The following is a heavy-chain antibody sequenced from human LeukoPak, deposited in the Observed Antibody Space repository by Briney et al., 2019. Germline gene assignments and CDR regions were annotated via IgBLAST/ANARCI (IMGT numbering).Heavy chain of an antibody. CDR1: GFTFVTYA. V-gene: IGHV3-30*02. CDR2: IRYDGSNK. Sequence: PGGSLRLSCAASGFTFVTYAMTWVRQAPGKGLEWVAFIRYDGSNKYYADSVKGRFTISRDNSKNTLYLQMNSLRAEDTAVYYCAKGGRIEDKGFDYWGQGTLVTVSS. CDR3: AKGGRIEDKGFDY. D-gene: IGHD1-26*01. J-gene: IGHJ4*02.